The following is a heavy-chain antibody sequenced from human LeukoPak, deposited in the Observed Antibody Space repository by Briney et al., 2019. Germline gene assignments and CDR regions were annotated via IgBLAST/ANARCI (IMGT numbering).Heavy chain of an antibody. Sequence: ASVKVSCKASGYTFTGYYMHWVRQAPGQGLEWMGWINPNSGGTNYAQKFQGRVTMTRDTSISTAYMELSRLRSDDTAVYYCARVSPPGYGILENWGQGTLVTVSS. CDR2: INPNSGGT. J-gene: IGHJ4*02. V-gene: IGHV1-2*02. CDR1: GYTFTGYY. D-gene: IGHD5-18*01. CDR3: ARVSPPGYGILEN.